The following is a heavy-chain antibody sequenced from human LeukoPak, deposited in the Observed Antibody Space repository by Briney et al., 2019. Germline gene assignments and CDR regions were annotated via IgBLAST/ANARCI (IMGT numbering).Heavy chain of an antibody. V-gene: IGHV5-51*01. CDR2: IYPGDSDT. Sequence: GESLTIPCQGSGYSFTSYWIAWVRQVPGKGLEWMGIIYPGDSDTRYSPSFQGQVTISAAKSISTAYLQWSSLKASDTAMYYCARLGCSSTSCYSNGYYFDYWGQGTLVTVSS. CDR1: GYSFTSYW. CDR3: ARLGCSSTSCYSNGYYFDY. J-gene: IGHJ4*02. D-gene: IGHD2-2*01.